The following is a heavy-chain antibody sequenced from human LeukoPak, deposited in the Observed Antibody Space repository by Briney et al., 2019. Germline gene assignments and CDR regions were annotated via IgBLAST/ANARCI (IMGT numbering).Heavy chain of an antibody. CDR1: GGSISTYY. CDR2: VYYSGNT. J-gene: IGHJ3*02. CDR3: ARVGEGSFDI. Sequence: SETLSLTCTVSGGSISTYYWSWIRQPPGKGLEWIGYVYYSGNTNDDPSLKSRVTISVDTSKNQFSLRLSSVTAADTAVYYCARVGEGSFDIWGQGTLVTVSS. V-gene: IGHV4-59*01. D-gene: IGHD3-16*01.